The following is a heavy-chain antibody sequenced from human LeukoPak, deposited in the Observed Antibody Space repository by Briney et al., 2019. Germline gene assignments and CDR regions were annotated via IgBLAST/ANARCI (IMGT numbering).Heavy chain of an antibody. CDR1: GFTFNSYG. CDR2: ISFDGRNQ. J-gene: IGHJ4*02. D-gene: IGHD3-22*01. V-gene: IGHV3-30*18. CDR3: AKLMNHYDRSCFGIDD. Sequence: GGSLRLSCAASGFTFNSYGMQWVRQAPGKGLEWVAFISFDGRNQYYAHTVKGRFTISRDTSKSSLYLQMNILRPEDTALYYCAKLMNHYDRSCFGIDDWGQGTLVTVPS.